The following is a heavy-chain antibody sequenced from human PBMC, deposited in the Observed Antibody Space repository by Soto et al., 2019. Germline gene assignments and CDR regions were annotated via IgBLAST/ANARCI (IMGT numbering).Heavy chain of an antibody. CDR1: GFSLSTSGVG. Sequence: QITLKESGPTLVKPTQTLTLTCTFSGFSLSTSGVGVGWIRQPPGKALEGLAAIYWDDDKRHSPARESRLTXTXDXXKNQGVLTMTNMDPVDTATYYCAHIRVGTTYLCDYWGQGTLVTVSS. J-gene: IGHJ4*02. V-gene: IGHV2-5*02. CDR2: IYWDDDK. D-gene: IGHD1-26*01. CDR3: AHIRVGTTYLCDY.